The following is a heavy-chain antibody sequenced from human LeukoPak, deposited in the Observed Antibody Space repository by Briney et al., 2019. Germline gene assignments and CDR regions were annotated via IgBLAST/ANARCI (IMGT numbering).Heavy chain of an antibody. Sequence: GRSLRLSCAASGFTFSSYGMRWVRQAPGKGLEWVAVISYDGSNKYYADSVKGRFTISRDNSKNTLYLQMNSLRAEDTAVYYCARLGIVVPDYWGQGTLVTVSS. CDR3: ARLGIVVPDY. V-gene: IGHV3-30*03. CDR1: GFTFSSYG. J-gene: IGHJ4*02. CDR2: ISYDGSNK. D-gene: IGHD2-2*01.